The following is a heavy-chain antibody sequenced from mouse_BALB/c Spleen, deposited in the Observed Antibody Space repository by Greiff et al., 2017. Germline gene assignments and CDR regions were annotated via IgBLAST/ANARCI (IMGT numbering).Heavy chain of an antibody. CDR2: ISDDGSN. CDR1: GYSITSGYY. J-gene: IGHJ3*01. CDR3: ASRGFITTAWFAY. Sequence: EVKLVESGPGLVKPSQSLSLTCSVTGYSITSGYYWNWIRQFPGNKLEWMGYISDDGSNNYNPSLKNRISITRDTSKNQFFLKLNSVTTEDTATYYCASRGFITTAWFAYWGQGTLVTVSA. D-gene: IGHD1-2*01. V-gene: IGHV3-6*02.